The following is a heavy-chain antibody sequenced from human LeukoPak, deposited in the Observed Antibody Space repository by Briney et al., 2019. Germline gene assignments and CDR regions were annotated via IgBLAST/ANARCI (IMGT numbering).Heavy chain of an antibody. Sequence: PSETLSLTCAVYGGSFSGYYWSWIRQPPGKGLEWIGEINHSGSTNYKPSLKSRVTISVDVSKNQFSLKLSSVTAADTAVYYCARGRWGSVRGASQGWFDPWGQGTLVTVSS. D-gene: IGHD3-10*01. V-gene: IGHV4-34*01. CDR2: INHSGST. CDR3: ARGRWGSVRGASQGWFDP. CDR1: GGSFSGYY. J-gene: IGHJ5*02.